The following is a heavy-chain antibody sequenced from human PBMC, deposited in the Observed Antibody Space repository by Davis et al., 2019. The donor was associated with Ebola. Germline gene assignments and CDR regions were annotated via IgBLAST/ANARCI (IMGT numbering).Heavy chain of an antibody. Sequence: AASVKVSCKASGYTFTSYGISWVRQAPGQGLEWMGWISAYNGNTNYAQKLQGRVTMTRDTSTSTVYMELSSLRSEDTAVYYCARDYRGWVGMDVWGQGTTVTVSS. CDR3: ARDYRGWVGMDV. CDR2: ISAYNGNT. CDR1: GYTFTSYG. V-gene: IGHV1-18*01. J-gene: IGHJ6*02. D-gene: IGHD1-14*01.